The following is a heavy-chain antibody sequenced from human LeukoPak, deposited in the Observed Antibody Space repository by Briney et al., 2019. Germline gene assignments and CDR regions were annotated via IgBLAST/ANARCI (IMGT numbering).Heavy chain of an antibody. V-gene: IGHV1-18*01. J-gene: IGHJ1*01. CDR2: ISAYNGNT. Sequence: ASVKVSCKASGYTFTSYGISWVRQAPGPGLEWMGWISAYNGNTHYAQKLQGSVTMTTDTFSSPAYMELRSLRSGDTAVYYCARVEWYYYVSGSYSNWAEGTLLRVS. D-gene: IGHD3-10*01. CDR1: GYTFTSYG. CDR3: ARVEWYYYVSGSYSN.